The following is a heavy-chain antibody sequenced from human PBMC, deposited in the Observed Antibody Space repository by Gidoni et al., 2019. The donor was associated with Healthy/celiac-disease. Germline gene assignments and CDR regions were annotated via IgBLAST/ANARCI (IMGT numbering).Heavy chain of an antibody. D-gene: IGHD2-2*02. Sequence: QVQLVQSGAEVKKPGSSVKVSCKASGGPFSSYPISWVRQAPGQGLEWMGGIIPIFGTANYAQKFQGRVTITADESTSTAYMELSSLRSEDTAVYYCARGTDCSSTSCYRGWFDPWGQGTLVTVSS. CDR1: GGPFSSYP. CDR3: ARGTDCSSTSCYRGWFDP. CDR2: IIPIFGTA. J-gene: IGHJ5*02. V-gene: IGHV1-69*01.